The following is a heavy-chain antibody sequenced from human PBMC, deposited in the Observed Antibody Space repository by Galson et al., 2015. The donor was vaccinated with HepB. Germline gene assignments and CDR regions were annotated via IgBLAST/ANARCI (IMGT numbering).Heavy chain of an antibody. V-gene: IGHV3-30*18. CDR1: GFTFSSYG. CDR2: ISYDGSNK. D-gene: IGHD4-17*01. Sequence: SLRLSCAASGFTFSSYGMHWVRQAPGKGLEWVAVISYDGSNKYCADPVKGRFTISRDNSKNTLYLQMNSLRAEDTAVYYCAKDLVYGETNWFDPWGQGTLVTVSS. CDR3: AKDLVYGETNWFDP. J-gene: IGHJ5*02.